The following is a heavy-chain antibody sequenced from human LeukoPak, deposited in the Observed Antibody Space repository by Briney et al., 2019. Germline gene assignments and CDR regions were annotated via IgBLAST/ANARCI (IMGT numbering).Heavy chain of an antibody. CDR2: MTGNGDRT. V-gene: IGHV3-23*01. J-gene: IGHJ4*02. Sequence: PGGSLRLSCAASRFTFSNYAMGWVRQAPGKGLEWVSAMTGNGDRTHYADSVKGRFTISRDNSKNRLYLQMNSLRAEDTAVYYCAKIRANDNWGQGTLVTVSS. CDR3: AKIRANDN. CDR1: RFTFSNYA. D-gene: IGHD3-3*01.